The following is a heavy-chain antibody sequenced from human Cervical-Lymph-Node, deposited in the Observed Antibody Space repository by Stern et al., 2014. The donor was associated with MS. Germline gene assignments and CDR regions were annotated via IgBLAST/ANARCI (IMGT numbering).Heavy chain of an antibody. Sequence: EVQLVQSGGGLVQPGESLRLSCAVSGFTFSNYWMTWVRQAPGKGLEWVASIKTDGSGKSYVASVKGRLTISRDNATNPLYLPMHSLRAEDTAGYYCARAVRELGPWGQGTLVTVSS. CDR3: ARAVRELGP. V-gene: IGHV3-7*04. CDR2: IKTDGSGK. D-gene: IGHD1-7*01. CDR1: GFTFSNYW. J-gene: IGHJ5*02.